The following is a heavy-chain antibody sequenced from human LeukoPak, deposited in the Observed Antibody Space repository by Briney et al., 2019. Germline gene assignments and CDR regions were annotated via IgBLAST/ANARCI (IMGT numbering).Heavy chain of an antibody. CDR3: TTGTWIQLWLADY. CDR2: IKGKTDGGTT. V-gene: IGHV3-15*01. CDR1: GFTFSNAW. Sequence: PGGSLRLSCAASGFTFSNAWMTWVRQAPGKGLEWVGRIKGKTDGGTTDYAAPVKGRFTISRDDSKNTLYLQMNSLKTEDTAVYYCTTGTWIQLWLADYWGQGTLVTVSS. D-gene: IGHD5-18*01. J-gene: IGHJ4*02.